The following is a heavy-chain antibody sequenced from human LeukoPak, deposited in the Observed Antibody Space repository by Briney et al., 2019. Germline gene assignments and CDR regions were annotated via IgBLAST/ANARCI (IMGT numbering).Heavy chain of an antibody. D-gene: IGHD2-2*02. Sequence: SETLSLTCTVSGGSISSYYWSWIRQPAGKGLEWIGRIYTSGSTNYNPSLKSRVTMSVDTSKNQFSLKLSSVTAADTAVYYCARAKGPGRTVVVPAAISGGGYYYYMDVWGKGTTVTVSS. CDR1: GGSISSYY. CDR3: ARAKGPGRTVVVPAAISGGGYYYYMDV. V-gene: IGHV4-4*07. J-gene: IGHJ6*03. CDR2: IYTSGST.